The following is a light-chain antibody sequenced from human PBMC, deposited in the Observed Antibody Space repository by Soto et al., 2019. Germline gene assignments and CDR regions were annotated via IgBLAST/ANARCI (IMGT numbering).Light chain of an antibody. V-gene: IGLV3-21*02. CDR1: NIGDKS. Sequence: SYVLTQPPSVSVAPRQTAKISCGGANIGDKSVHWYQQKPGQAPVMLLYDDSARPSGIPERFSGSNSGNTATLTISRVEAGDEADYYCQVWDHVSDHPLFAGGTQLTVL. CDR2: DDS. J-gene: IGLJ2*01. CDR3: QVWDHVSDHPL.